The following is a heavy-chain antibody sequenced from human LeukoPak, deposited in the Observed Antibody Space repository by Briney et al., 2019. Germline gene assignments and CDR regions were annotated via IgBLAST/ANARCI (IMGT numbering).Heavy chain of an antibody. J-gene: IGHJ6*03. CDR3: ARETSHSGADYYYYYMDV. V-gene: IGHV4-61*02. CDR1: GGSISSGSYY. D-gene: IGHD1-26*01. Sequence: SETLSLTCTVSGGSISSGSYYWSWIRQPAGKGPEWIGRIYTSGSTNYNPSLKSRVTISVDTSKNQFSLKLSSVTAADTAVYYCARETSHSGADYYYYYMDVWGKGTTVTVSS. CDR2: IYTSGST.